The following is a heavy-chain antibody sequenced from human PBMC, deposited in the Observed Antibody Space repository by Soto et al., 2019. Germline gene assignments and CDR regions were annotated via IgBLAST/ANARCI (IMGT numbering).Heavy chain of an antibody. CDR3: ARGLGGYYFDY. Sequence: PGGSLRLSCAASGFTFSSFALSWVRQAPGKGLEWVSAISGSGDGTDYAASVKGRFTISRDNSKNTLYLQMNSLRAEDTAVYYCARGLGGYYFDYWGQGTLVTVSS. CDR2: ISGSGDGT. J-gene: IGHJ4*02. D-gene: IGHD5-12*01. V-gene: IGHV3-23*01. CDR1: GFTFSSFA.